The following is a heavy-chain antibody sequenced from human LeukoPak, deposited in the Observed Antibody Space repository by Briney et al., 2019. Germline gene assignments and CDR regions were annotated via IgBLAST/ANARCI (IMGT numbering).Heavy chain of an antibody. Sequence: GGSLRLSCAASGFTFSSYGIHWVRQAPGKGLEWVAFIRYDGSNKYYADSVKGRFTISRDNSKNTLYLQMNSLRAEDTAVYYCAKGGSLRYFDWSDFDYWGQGTLVTVSP. D-gene: IGHD3-9*01. V-gene: IGHV3-30*02. CDR3: AKGGSLRYFDWSDFDY. CDR2: IRYDGSNK. CDR1: GFTFSSYG. J-gene: IGHJ4*02.